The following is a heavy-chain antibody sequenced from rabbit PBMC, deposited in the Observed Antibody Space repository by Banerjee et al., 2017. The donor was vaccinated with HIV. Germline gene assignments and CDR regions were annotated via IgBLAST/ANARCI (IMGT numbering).Heavy chain of an antibody. CDR3: ARDLSSSGWSDFAL. Sequence: QEQLVESGGGLVQPEGSLTLTCTASGFSFSSSYWICWVRQAPGKGLEWIGCINTGSGTTYYASWAKGRFSISRSTSLNTVTLQMTSLTAADTATYFCARDLSSSGWSDFALWGQGTLVTVS. CDR1: GFSFSSSYW. J-gene: IGHJ3*01. V-gene: IGHV1S45*01. D-gene: IGHD4-1*01. CDR2: INTGSGTT.